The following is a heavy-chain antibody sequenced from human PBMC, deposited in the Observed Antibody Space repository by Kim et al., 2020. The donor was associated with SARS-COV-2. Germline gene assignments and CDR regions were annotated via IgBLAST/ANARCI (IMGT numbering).Heavy chain of an antibody. D-gene: IGHD6-13*01. J-gene: IGHJ6*02. CDR1: QFTLSSYV. V-gene: IGHV3-23*01. CDR3: AKRFGSSWGGMGV. CDR2: ISAGGGTT. Sequence: GGSLRLSCEDSQFTLSSYVMSWVRQAPGKGLEWVSSISAGGGTTYYADSVKGRFTISRDNSKNTLYLQMNSLRVEDTAVYYCAKRFGSSWGGMGVWGQGTTVTVSS.